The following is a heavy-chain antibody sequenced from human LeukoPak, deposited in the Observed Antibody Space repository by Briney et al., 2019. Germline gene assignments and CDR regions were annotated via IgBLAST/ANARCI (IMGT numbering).Heavy chain of an antibody. D-gene: IGHD3-22*01. J-gene: IGHJ4*02. CDR2: ISSSSSYM. Sequence: GGSLRLSCAASGFTFSSYSMNWVRQAPGKGLEWVSSISSSSSYMYYADSVKGRFTISRDNAKNSLYLQMNSLRAEDTAVYYCARYYYDSSGYSSDYWGQGTLVTVSS. CDR3: ARYYYDSSGYSSDY. V-gene: IGHV3-21*01. CDR1: GFTFSSYS.